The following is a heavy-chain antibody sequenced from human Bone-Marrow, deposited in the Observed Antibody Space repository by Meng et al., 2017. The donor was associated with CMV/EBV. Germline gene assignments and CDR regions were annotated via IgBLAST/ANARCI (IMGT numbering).Heavy chain of an antibody. CDR2: INPNSGGT. J-gene: IGHJ6*02. CDR1: GYTFTGYY. Sequence: ASVKVSCKASGYTFTGYYMHWVRQAPGQGLEWMGWINPNSGGTNYAQKFQGRVTMTRDTSISTAYMELSRLRSDDTAVYYCARDAPIVVVEWRYYYYGMDVWGQGTTVTVSS. V-gene: IGHV1-2*02. D-gene: IGHD2-15*01. CDR3: ARDAPIVVVEWRYYYYGMDV.